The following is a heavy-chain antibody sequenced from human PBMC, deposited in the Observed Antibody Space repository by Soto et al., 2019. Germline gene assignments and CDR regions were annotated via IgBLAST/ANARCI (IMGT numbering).Heavy chain of an antibody. J-gene: IGHJ4*02. CDR1: GGSISSGGYS. CDR3: ARRLVREVPDY. V-gene: IGHV4-30-2*01. D-gene: IGHD3-10*01. Sequence: PSETLSLTCAVSGGSISSGGYSWSWIRQPPGKGLEWIGYIYHSGSTYYNPSLKSRVTISVDRSKNQFSLKLSSVTAADTAVYYCARRLVREVPDYWGQGTLVTVSS. CDR2: IYHSGST.